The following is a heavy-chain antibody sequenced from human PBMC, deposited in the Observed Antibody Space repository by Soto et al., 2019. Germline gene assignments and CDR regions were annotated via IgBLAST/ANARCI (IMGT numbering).Heavy chain of an antibody. CDR1: GFTFSSYS. Sequence: GSLRLSCAASGFTFSSYSMNWVRQAPGKGLEWISYISSHSSTLYYADSVKGRFTISRDNAGNSLYLQMNSLRDEDTAVYYCVRDGSGNLYLNWFDPWGQGTPVTVSS. V-gene: IGHV3-48*02. CDR2: ISSHSSTL. J-gene: IGHJ5*02. CDR3: VRDGSGNLYLNWFDP. D-gene: IGHD6-19*01.